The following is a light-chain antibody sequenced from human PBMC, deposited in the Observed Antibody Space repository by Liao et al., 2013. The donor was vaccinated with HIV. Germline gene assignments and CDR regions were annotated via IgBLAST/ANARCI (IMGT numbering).Light chain of an antibody. Sequence: SYVLTQPPSVSVDPGRMATITCGGNSLGRRSVHWYQQRPGQAPVLVIYSDSDRPSGIPDRFSGSNSGTAATLTITRVEAGDEADYYCQAWDSNAAVFGTGTKVTVL. J-gene: IGLJ1*01. V-gene: IGLV3-21*01. CDR1: SLGRRS. CDR2: SDS. CDR3: QAWDSNAAV.